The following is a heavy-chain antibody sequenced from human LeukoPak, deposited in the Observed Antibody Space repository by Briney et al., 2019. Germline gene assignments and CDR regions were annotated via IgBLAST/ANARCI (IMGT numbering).Heavy chain of an antibody. CDR3: ARPREEGTAMGLRAFDI. J-gene: IGHJ3*02. CDR1: GYSFTTYW. CDR2: IYPGDSDT. Sequence: GESLKISCKGSGYSFTTYWIGWVRQMPRKGLEWMGIIYPGDSDTRYSPSFQGQVTISADKSISTAYLQWSSLEASDTAMYYCARPREEGTAMGLRAFDIWGQGTMVTVSS. D-gene: IGHD5-18*01. V-gene: IGHV5-51*01.